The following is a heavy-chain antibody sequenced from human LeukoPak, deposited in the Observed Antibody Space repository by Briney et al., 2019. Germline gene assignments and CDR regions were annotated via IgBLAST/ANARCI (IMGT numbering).Heavy chain of an antibody. V-gene: IGHV1-3*01. CDR1: GYTFTSYA. J-gene: IGHJ5*02. D-gene: IGHD3-22*01. CDR2: INAGNGNT. CDR3: ARVVYDSSLTTPHNWFDP. Sequence: ASVKVSCKASGYTFTSYAMHWVRQAPGQRLEWMGWINAGNGNTKYSQKFQGRVTITRDTSASTAYMELSNLRSEDTAVYYCARVVYDSSLTTPHNWFDPWGQGTLVTVSS.